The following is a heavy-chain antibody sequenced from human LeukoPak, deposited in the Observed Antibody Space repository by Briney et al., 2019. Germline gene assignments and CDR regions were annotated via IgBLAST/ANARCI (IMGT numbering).Heavy chain of an antibody. CDR1: GFTFSSYSM. J-gene: IGHJ4*02. CDR2: MYHSGST. D-gene: IGHD1-14*01. CDR3: ASAPGGLLRNFDS. V-gene: IGHV4-4*02. Sequence: GSLRLSCAASGFTFSSYSMHWVRQPPGKGLEWIGEMYHSGSTNYNPSLKSRVTISVDKSQNQFSLKLSSVTAADTAVYYCASAPGGLLRNFDSWGQGTLVTVSS.